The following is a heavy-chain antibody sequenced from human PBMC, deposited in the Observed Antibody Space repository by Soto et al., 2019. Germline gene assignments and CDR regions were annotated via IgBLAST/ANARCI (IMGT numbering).Heavy chain of an antibody. J-gene: IGHJ4*02. Sequence: GSLRLSCAASGFTFYSHAMSWVRQAPGEGLEWVSSISSNGNYIYYADSMKGRFTISRDNAEKSLHLQMNSLRGEDTAVYYCARGTHYYDSIGYSHFFDYWGQGTLVTLSS. CDR2: ISSNGNYI. CDR1: GFTFYSHA. V-gene: IGHV3-21*01. D-gene: IGHD3-22*01. CDR3: ARGTHYYDSIGYSHFFDY.